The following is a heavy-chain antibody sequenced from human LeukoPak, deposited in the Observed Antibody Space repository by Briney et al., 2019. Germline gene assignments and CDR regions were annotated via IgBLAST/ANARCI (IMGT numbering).Heavy chain of an antibody. CDR3: SRDLAL. J-gene: IGHJ4*02. Sequence: GGSLRLSCATPGFTFRRASLNWVCQAPGKGLEWVSYISSRSSTIYYADSVKGRFTISRDNAKKSLYLQMNSLRDEYTAVYHYSRDLALWCRGTLVTVSS. CDR2: ISSRSSTI. D-gene: IGHD5-12*01. V-gene: IGHV3-48*02. CDR1: GFTFRRAS.